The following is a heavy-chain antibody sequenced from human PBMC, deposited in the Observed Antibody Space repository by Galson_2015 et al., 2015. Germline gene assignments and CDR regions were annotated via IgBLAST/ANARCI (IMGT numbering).Heavy chain of an antibody. D-gene: IGHD2-8*01. CDR2: VYYGGDT. J-gene: IGHJ5*02. Sequence: SETLSLTCTVSGGSISSGSYYWAWIRQSPGKGLQWIGSVYYGGDTYPAPSPHRRVTLFIDRSHKPIALKMSSVTAADTAIYYCARHVGMLMYNWFDPWGPGALVTVSS. CDR1: GGSISSGSYY. CDR3: ARHVGMLMYNWFDP. V-gene: IGHV4-39*01.